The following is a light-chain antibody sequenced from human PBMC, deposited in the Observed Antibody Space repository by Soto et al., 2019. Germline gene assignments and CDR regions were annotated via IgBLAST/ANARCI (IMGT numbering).Light chain of an antibody. V-gene: IGKV1-5*03. CDR3: QQYNSSPT. CDR2: KAS. CDR1: QSISSW. J-gene: IGKJ5*01. Sequence: DIPMTQSPSTLSASVGDRVTITCRASQSISSWLAWYQQKPGKAPKLVIYKASSLESGVPSRFSGSGSGTEFTLTISSLQPDDFATYYCQQYNSSPTLGQGTRLEIK.